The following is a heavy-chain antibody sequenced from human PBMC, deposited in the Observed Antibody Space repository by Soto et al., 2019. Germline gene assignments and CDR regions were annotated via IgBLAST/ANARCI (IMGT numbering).Heavy chain of an antibody. CDR2: IDPSDSYT. Sequence: PXESLKISCKGSGYSFTSYWLIWVRQMPGKGLDWMGRIDPSDSYTNYSPSFQGHVTISADKSISTAYLQWSSLKASDTAMYYCARGDVSSDSGYYYYGMDFWGQGTTVTVSS. CDR1: GYSFTSYW. D-gene: IGHD6-6*01. J-gene: IGHJ6*02. V-gene: IGHV5-10-1*01. CDR3: ARGDVSSDSGYYYYGMDF.